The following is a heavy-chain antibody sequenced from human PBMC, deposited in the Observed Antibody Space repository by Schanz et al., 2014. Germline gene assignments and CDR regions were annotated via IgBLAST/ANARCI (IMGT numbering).Heavy chain of an antibody. Sequence: QVQLVQSGAEVKKPGASVKVSCKASGYTFTRYYIHWVRQAPGQGLEWMGIINPSGGSTTYAQKFQGRVTMTSDTSTSTVYMELSSLRSEDTAVYYCAGYCSSTTCLGWFDPWGQGTLVTVSS. J-gene: IGHJ5*02. CDR1: GYTFTRYY. CDR3: AGYCSSTTCLGWFDP. D-gene: IGHD2-2*01. V-gene: IGHV1-46*01. CDR2: INPSGGST.